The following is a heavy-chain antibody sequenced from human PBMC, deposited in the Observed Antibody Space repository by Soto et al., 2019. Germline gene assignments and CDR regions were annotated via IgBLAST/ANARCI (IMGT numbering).Heavy chain of an antibody. CDR3: ARDLYAVVPHY. CDR1: GFTVSSNY. J-gene: IGHJ4*02. D-gene: IGHD3-22*01. CDR2: IYSGGST. Sequence: GGSLRLSCAASGFTVSSNYMSWVRQAPGKGLEWVSVIYSGGSTYYADSVKGRFTISRDNSKNTLYLQMNSLRAEDTAVYYCARDLYAVVPHYWGQGTLVTVSS. V-gene: IGHV3-66*01.